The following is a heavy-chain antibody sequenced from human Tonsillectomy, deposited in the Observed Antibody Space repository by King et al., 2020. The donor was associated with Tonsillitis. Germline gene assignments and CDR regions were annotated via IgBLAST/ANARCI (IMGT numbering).Heavy chain of an antibody. D-gene: IGHD3-9*01. Sequence: VQLVESGGGFVQPGGSLRLSCAASGFTFYAHAMNWVRQAPGEGLEWVSTIGAGGTRTHYRDSVKGRFTVSRDDSQNTVSLQMSSLRAEDTATYFCVRTLFLTYYDGLLSADAGGFDIWGQGTTVTVSS. CDR2: IGAGGTRT. V-gene: IGHV3-23*04. CDR1: GFTFYAHA. CDR3: VRTLFLTYYDGLLSADAGGFDI. J-gene: IGHJ3*02.